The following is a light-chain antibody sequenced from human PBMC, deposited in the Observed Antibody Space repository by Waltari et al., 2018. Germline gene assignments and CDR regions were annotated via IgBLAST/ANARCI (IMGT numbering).Light chain of an antibody. V-gene: IGLV3-27*01. CDR1: IPPETN. Sequence: SYELTQPSSASLSPGQTAKIPCSGDIPPETNARWLQQKPGQAPVMLTYSDSGRPSGVPERFSGSSSGPTVTLTISGAQDEDEADYYCYSASDDNLIFGGGTKLTVL. CDR3: YSASDDNLI. J-gene: IGLJ2*01. CDR2: SDS.